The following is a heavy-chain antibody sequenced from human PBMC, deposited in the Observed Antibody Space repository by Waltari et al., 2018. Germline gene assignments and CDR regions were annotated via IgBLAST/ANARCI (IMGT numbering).Heavy chain of an antibody. D-gene: IGHD2-15*01. CDR3: ARGDIVVVVADAFDI. J-gene: IGHJ3*02. CDR1: GYSISSGYY. CDR2: IYNSGST. Sequence: QVQLQESGPGLVKPSETLSLTCAVSGYSISSGYYWGWIRQPPGKGLEWIGSIYNSGSTSYNTSLRGRVTISVDTSKNQFSLKLSAVTAADTAVYYCARGDIVVVVADAFDIWGQGTMVTVSS. V-gene: IGHV4-38-2*01.